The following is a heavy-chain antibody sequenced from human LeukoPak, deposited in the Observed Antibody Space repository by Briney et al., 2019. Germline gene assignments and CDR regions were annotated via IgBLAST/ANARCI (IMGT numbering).Heavy chain of an antibody. CDR1: GFTFSSYA. CDR3: AKEAGYVSPFPYYFDY. V-gene: IGHV3-23*01. CDR2: ISGSGGST. Sequence: GGSLRLSCAASGFTFSSYAMSWVRQAPGKGLEWVSAISGSGGSTYYADSVKGRFTISRDNSKNTLYLQMNSLRAEDTAVYYCAKEAGYVSPFPYYFDYWGQGTLVTVSS. J-gene: IGHJ4*02. D-gene: IGHD3-22*01.